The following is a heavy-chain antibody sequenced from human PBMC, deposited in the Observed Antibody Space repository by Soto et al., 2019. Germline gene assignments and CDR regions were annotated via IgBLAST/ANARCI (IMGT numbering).Heavy chain of an antibody. V-gene: IGHV4-31*03. Sequence: QVQLQESGPGLVKPSQNLSLTCTVSGGSISSGGYYWSWIRQHPGKGLEWIGYIYYSGSTYYNRALRSRVTISVDTSKSPFSRKVISVTAADTAVYYCARGAVYCHTRGYSSYWGQVTLDTVSS. CDR3: ARGAVYCHTRGYSSY. CDR2: IYYSGST. D-gene: IGHD3-22*01. J-gene: IGHJ4*02. CDR1: GGSISSGGYY.